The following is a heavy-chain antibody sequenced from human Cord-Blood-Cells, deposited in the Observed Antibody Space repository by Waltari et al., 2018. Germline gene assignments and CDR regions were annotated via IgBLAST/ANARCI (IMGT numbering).Heavy chain of an antibody. CDR1: GGSLRTYY. J-gene: IGHJ4*02. V-gene: IGHV4-59*01. D-gene: IGHD1-26*01. CDR3: ARAVYCIVGSFDY. Sequence: QVQLQESGPGLVKPSETLSLTCTVSGGSLRTYYWSWIRQPPGKGLEWIGYIHYSGGHNYNPSLKRRVPISVDTSKNQFVLKLSSVTAADTAVSYCARAVYCIVGSFDYWGQGTLVTVSS. CDR2: IHYSGGH.